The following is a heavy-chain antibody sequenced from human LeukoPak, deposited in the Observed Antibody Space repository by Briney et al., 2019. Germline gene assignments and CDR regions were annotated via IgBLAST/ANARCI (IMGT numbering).Heavy chain of an antibody. CDR3: ATSGDYHGSSDYFSDGALFDL. CDR1: GGSTTRSGLY. D-gene: IGHD3-22*01. V-gene: IGHV4-31*03. CDR2: MYFNGDT. Sequence: SGTLSLTRTVSGGSTTRSGLYWSWVRPPPGESAEWVGCMYFNGDTLYSPSLKRRVPISFDTSKTQLSLTLTSVTAADTAVYCCATSGDYHGSSDYFSDGALFDLWGQGTLVTVSS. J-gene: IGHJ5*02.